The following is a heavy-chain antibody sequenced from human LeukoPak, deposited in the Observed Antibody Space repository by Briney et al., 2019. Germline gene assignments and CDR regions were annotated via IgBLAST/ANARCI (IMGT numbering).Heavy chain of an antibody. Sequence: GGSLRLSCVASGFTFSTYWMYWVRQAPGRGLEWVSRISNDGIKTSHADSVRGRFIISRDNAKNTLFLQMSSLRAEDTAVYYCARGSAGHGDFWGQGTLVTVSS. J-gene: IGHJ4*02. D-gene: IGHD6-19*01. CDR3: ARGSAGHGDF. CDR2: ISNDGIKT. V-gene: IGHV3-74*01. CDR1: GFTFSTYW.